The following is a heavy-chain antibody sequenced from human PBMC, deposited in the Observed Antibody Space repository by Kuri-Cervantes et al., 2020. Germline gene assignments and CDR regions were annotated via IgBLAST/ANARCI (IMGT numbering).Heavy chain of an antibody. V-gene: IGHV1-58*01. J-gene: IGHJ6*03. Sequence: SVKVSCKASGFTFTSSAVQWVRQARGQRLEWIGWIVVGSGNTNYAQKFQGRVTMTRNTSISTAYMELSSLRSEDTAVYYCARVGSYDFWSGNDYYYYYYMDVWGKGTTVTVSS. D-gene: IGHD3-3*01. CDR3: ARVGSYDFWSGNDYYYYYYMDV. CDR2: IVVGSGNT. CDR1: GFTFTSSA.